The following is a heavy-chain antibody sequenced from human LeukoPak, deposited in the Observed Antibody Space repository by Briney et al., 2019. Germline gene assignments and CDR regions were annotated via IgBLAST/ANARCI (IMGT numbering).Heavy chain of an antibody. V-gene: IGHV3-48*03. CDR2: ISSSGSTI. J-gene: IGHJ4*02. Sequence: GGSLRLSCAASGFTFSSYEMNWVRQAPGKGLEWVSYISSSGSTIYYADSVKGRFTISRDNAKNSLYLQMNSLRAEDTAVYYCARGPITMVRGVTALRYWGQGTLVTVSS. CDR1: GFTFSSYE. CDR3: ARGPITMVRGVTALRY. D-gene: IGHD3-10*01.